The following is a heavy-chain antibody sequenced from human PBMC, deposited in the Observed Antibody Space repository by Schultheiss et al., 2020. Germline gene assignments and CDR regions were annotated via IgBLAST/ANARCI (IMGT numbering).Heavy chain of an antibody. CDR3: ARVGDYYDSSGPDWENWFDP. CDR2: IYHSGTT. D-gene: IGHD3-22*01. J-gene: IGHJ5*02. CDR1: GGSISSGDYY. V-gene: IGHV4-39*07. Sequence: SATLSLTCTVSGGSISSGDYYWSWIRQPPGKGLEWIGSIYHSGTTYYNPSLKSRVTISVDTSKNQFSLKLSSVTAADTAVYYCARVGDYYDSSGPDWENWFDPWGQGTLVTGSS.